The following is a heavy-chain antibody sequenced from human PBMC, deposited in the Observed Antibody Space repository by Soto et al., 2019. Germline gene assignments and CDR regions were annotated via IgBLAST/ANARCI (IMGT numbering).Heavy chain of an antibody. D-gene: IGHD5-18*01. CDR1: GYSFSSYA. Sequence: QVQLVQSGAEVKKPGASVKVSCKASGYSFSSYAISWVQQAPGQGLEWMGWISAHNGKTNYPQKLQGRVTMTTDTATTTAYMKLRCLRSDDRAVDSCPRVDTAMVTASYWGQGTLVTVSS. J-gene: IGHJ4*02. CDR2: ISAHNGKT. V-gene: IGHV1-18*01. CDR3: PRVDTAMVTASY.